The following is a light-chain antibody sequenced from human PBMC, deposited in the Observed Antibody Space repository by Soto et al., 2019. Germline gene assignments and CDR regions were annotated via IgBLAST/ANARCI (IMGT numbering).Light chain of an antibody. V-gene: IGKV3-11*01. J-gene: IGKJ4*01. CDR2: DAS. Sequence: EIVLTQSPATLSLSPGERATLSCRASQSVNSHLAWYQHKGGQAPRLLIFDASHRATGIPTRSSGSGSGTDFTLTISSLETEDFAVYYCQQRSDRPTFGGGTKVDIK. CDR1: QSVNSH. CDR3: QQRSDRPT.